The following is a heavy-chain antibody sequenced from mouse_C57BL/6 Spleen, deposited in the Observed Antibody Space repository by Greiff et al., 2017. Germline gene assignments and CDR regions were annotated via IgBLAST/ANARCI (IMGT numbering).Heavy chain of an antibody. J-gene: IGHJ2*01. CDR1: GYTFTDYN. D-gene: IGHD2-3*01. V-gene: IGHV1-22*01. CDR3: ARDGYSYFDY. Sequence: RVEPGASVKMSCKASGYTFTDYNMHWVKQSHGKSLEWIGYINPNNGGTSYNQKFKGKATLTVNKSSSTAYMELRSLTSEDSAVYYCARDGYSYFDYWGQGTTLTVSS. CDR2: INPNNGGT.